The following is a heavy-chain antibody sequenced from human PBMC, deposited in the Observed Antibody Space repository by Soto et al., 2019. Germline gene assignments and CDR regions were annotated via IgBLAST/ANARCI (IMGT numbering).Heavy chain of an antibody. V-gene: IGHV3-23*01. J-gene: IGHJ3*01. CDR1: GFTFSSYA. D-gene: IGHD1-1*01. CDR2: VSGSGGST. Sequence: PGGSLRLSCVASGFTFSSYAMSWVRQAPGKGLEWVSAVSGSGGSTWYADSVRGRFTTSSDSSKTTVYLQMNDLRPDDTAVYYCATWHEREHAYDVWGQGTTVTVSS. CDR3: ATWHEREHAYDV.